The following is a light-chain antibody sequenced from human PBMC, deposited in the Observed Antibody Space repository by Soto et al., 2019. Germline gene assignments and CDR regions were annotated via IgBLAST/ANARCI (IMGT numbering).Light chain of an antibody. V-gene: IGLV2-14*03. Sequence: QSALTQPASVSGSPGQSIIISCTGTDSDVGGYEYVSWYQQHPGKVPKLMIYDVSHRPSGVSHRFSGSKSGNTASLTISGLQAEDEAYYYCWSYAGNTIFVFGGGTKVTVL. CDR3: WSYAGNTIFV. CDR1: DSDVGGYEY. J-gene: IGLJ2*01. CDR2: DVS.